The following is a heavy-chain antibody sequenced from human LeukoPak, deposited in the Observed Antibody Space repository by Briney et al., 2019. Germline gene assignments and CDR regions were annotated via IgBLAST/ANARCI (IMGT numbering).Heavy chain of an antibody. Sequence: GGSLRLSCAASGFTFSSYEMNWVRQAPGKGLEWVAFIRYDGSNKYYADSVKGRFTISRDNSKNTLYPQMNSLRAEDTAVYYCAKDSAKKYDDYWGQGTLVTVSS. V-gene: IGHV3-30*02. D-gene: IGHD2/OR15-2a*01. CDR3: AKDSAKKYDDY. J-gene: IGHJ4*02. CDR1: GFTFSSYE. CDR2: IRYDGSNK.